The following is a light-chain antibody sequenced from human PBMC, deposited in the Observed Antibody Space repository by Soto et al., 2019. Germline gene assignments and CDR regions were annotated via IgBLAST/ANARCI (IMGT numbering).Light chain of an antibody. CDR2: DVS. CDR3: SSYAGSYTV. J-gene: IGLJ2*01. Sequence: QSVLTQPASVSGSPGQSITISCTGTSSDVGGYNYVSWYQQHPGKAPKLMIYDVSNRPSGVFNRFSGSKSGNTASLTISGLQAEDEADYYCSSYAGSYTVFGGGTKLTVL. V-gene: IGLV2-14*01. CDR1: SSDVGGYNY.